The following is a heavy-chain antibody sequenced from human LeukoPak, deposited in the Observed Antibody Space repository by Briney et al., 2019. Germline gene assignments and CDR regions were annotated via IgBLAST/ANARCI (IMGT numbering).Heavy chain of an antibody. CDR3: AKVDPASVTGGVFYYYYYMDV. D-gene: IGHD2-21*02. V-gene: IGHV3-23*01. Sequence: GGSLRLSCAASAFTFTNHVITWVRQAPGKGLEWVSGISVSGAGTFYAESVKGRFTISRDNSKTTLSLQMNSLRAEDTAIYYCAKVDPASVTGGVFYYYYYMDVWGKGTTVTVSS. CDR2: ISVSGAGT. J-gene: IGHJ6*03. CDR1: AFTFTNHV.